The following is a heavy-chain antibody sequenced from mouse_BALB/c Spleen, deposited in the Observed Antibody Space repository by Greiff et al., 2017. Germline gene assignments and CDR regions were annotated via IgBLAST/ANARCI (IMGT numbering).Heavy chain of an antibody. CDR1: GYTFTSYW. V-gene: IGHV1-7*01. D-gene: IGHD1-1*02. J-gene: IGHJ1*01. CDR2: INPSTGYT. CDR3: LWGYFDV. Sequence: QVQLQQSGAELAKPGASVKMSCKASGYTFTSYWMHWVKQRPGQGLEWIGYINPSTGYTEYNQKFMDKATLTAVKSSSTAYMQLSSLTSEDSAVYYCLWGYFDVWGAGTTVTVSS.